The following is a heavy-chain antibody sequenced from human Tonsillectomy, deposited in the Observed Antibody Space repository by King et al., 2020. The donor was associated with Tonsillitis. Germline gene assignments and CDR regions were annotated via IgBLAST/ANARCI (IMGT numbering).Heavy chain of an antibody. D-gene: IGHD3-10*01. Sequence: QLVQSGAEVKKPGASVTVSCKASGYTFTNYYMHWVRQAPGHGLEWMGMINPSGGSTTYAQKFQGRVTMTRDTSTSTVYMELSSLRSEDTAVYYCARRDREGTDYYGSNNWFDPWGQGTLVTVSS. CDR3: ARRDREGTDYYGSNNWFDP. V-gene: IGHV1-46*01. CDR2: INPSGGST. J-gene: IGHJ5*02. CDR1: GYTFTNYY.